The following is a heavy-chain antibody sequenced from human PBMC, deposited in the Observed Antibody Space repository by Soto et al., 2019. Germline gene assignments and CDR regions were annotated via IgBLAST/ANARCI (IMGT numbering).Heavy chain of an antibody. V-gene: IGHV1-2*02. Sequence: ASVEVSCKASGYTFTDHFLHWVRQAPGQGPEWVGWINPDSGGTIYAQKFRGRVTLTRDTSINTAYMELSGLRSDDTAVYYCARAALSRRGCSGERCYVVNWSDPWGQGTLVTVSS. CDR3: ARAALSRRGCSGERCYVVNWSDP. D-gene: IGHD2-15*01. CDR2: INPDSGGT. J-gene: IGHJ5*02. CDR1: GYTFTDHF.